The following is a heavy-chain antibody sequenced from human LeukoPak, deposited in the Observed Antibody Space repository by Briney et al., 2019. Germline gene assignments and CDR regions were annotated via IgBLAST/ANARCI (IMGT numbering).Heavy chain of an antibody. J-gene: IGHJ6*03. CDR1: GFTVSSNY. CDR3: AKGVYYYGYMDV. V-gene: IGHV3-23*01. Sequence: PGGSLRLSCAASGFTVSSNYMSWVRQAPGKGLEWVSAISGSGGSTYYADSVKGRFTISRDNSKNTLFVQMNSLRAEDTAVYYCAKGVYYYGYMDVWGKGTTVTVSS. CDR2: ISGSGGST.